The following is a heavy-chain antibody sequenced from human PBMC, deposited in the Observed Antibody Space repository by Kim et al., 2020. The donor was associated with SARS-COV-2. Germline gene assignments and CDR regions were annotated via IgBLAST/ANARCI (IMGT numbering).Heavy chain of an antibody. D-gene: IGHD1-26*01. V-gene: IGHV3-48*02. Sequence: GGSLRLSCAASGFTFSSYSMNWVRQAPGKGLEWVSYISSSSSTIYYADSVKGRFTISRDNAKNSLYLQMNSLRDEDTAVYYCAREREEFIVGATYYFDYWGQGTLVTVSS. CDR3: AREREEFIVGATYYFDY. CDR2: ISSSSSTI. J-gene: IGHJ4*02. CDR1: GFTFSSYS.